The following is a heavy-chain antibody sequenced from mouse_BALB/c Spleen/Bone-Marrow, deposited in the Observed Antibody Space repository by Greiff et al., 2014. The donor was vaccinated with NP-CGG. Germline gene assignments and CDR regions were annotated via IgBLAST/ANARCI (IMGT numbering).Heavy chain of an antibody. D-gene: IGHD2-1*01. CDR2: VYPGNDNS. CDR1: GYTFTSYW. CDR3: TRSRGNYNFAY. Sequence: LQQSGSELVGPGASVKLSCKASGYTFTSYWMHWVKQRHGQGLEWIGNVYPGNDNSNYDEKFKSKGTLTVDTSSSTAYMHLSSLTSEDSAVYYCTRSRGNYNFAYWGQGTLVTVSA. J-gene: IGHJ3*01. V-gene: IGHV1S22*01.